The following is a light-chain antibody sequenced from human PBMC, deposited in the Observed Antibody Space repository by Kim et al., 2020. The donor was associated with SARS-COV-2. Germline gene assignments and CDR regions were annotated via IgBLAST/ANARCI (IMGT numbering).Light chain of an antibody. J-gene: IGLJ3*02. V-gene: IGLV3-19*01. CDR3: PSRDSTGNV. CDR2: GKN. Sequence: SSELTQDPAVSVALGQTVRITCRGDSLRNYYATWYQQKPGQAPVLVINGKNNLPSGIPDRFSGSSLGDTASLTLTGAQAEDEADYYFPSRDSTGNVFSGG. CDR1: SLRNYY.